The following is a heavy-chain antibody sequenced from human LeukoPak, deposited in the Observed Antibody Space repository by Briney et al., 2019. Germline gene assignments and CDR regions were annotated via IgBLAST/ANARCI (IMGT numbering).Heavy chain of an antibody. CDR1: GGSFSGYY. CDR3: ARGYPRDAFDI. CDR2: INHSGST. Sequence: NPSETLPLTCAVYGGSFSGYYWSWIRQPPGKGLEWIGEINHSGSTNYNPSLKSRVTISVDTSKNQFSLKLSSVTAADTAVYYCARGYPRDAFDIWGQGTMVTVSS. J-gene: IGHJ3*02. V-gene: IGHV4-34*01.